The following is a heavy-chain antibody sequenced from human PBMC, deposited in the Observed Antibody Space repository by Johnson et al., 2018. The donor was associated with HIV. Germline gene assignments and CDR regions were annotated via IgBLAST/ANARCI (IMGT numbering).Heavy chain of an antibody. J-gene: IGHJ3*02. CDR2: IYTGGST. V-gene: IGHV3-66*01. Sequence: EQLVESGGGVVQPGGSLRLSCAASGFTVSSNYMSWVRQAPGKGLEWVSVIYTGGSTYYADSVKGRFTISRDNAKNSLYLQMNSLRAEDTAVYYCARVARVVVYAEDAFDIWGQGTMVNVSS. CDR1: GFTVSSNY. D-gene: IGHD2-8*02. CDR3: ARVARVVVYAEDAFDI.